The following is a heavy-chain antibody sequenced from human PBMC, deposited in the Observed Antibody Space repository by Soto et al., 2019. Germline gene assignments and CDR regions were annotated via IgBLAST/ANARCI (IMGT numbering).Heavy chain of an antibody. Sequence: PGGSLRLSCAASGFTFSSYWMSWVRQAPGKGLEWVANIKQDGSEKYYVDSVKGRFTISRDNAKNSLYLQMNSLRAEETAVYYCARETYYYGSGRYPPWFDPWGQGTLVTVSS. CDR2: IKQDGSEK. V-gene: IGHV3-7*01. D-gene: IGHD3-10*01. CDR3: ARETYYYGSGRYPPWFDP. CDR1: GFTFSSYW. J-gene: IGHJ5*02.